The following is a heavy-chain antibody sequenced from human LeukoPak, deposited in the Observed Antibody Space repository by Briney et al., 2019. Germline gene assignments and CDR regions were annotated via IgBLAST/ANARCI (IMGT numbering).Heavy chain of an antibody. D-gene: IGHD3-10*01. V-gene: IGHV1-46*03. Sequence: ASVKVSCKASGYTFTSYYMHWVRQAPGQGLEWMGIINPSGGSTSYAQKFQGRVTMTRDTSTSTVYMELSSLRSEDTAVYYCARGGVRRGLPPLGHGRDVWAKGTRVTVS. J-gene: IGHJ6*04. CDR2: INPSGGST. CDR3: ARGGVRRGLPPLGHGRDV. CDR1: GYTFTSYY.